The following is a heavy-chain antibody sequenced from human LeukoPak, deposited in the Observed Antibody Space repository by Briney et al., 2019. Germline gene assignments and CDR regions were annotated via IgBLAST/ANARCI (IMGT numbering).Heavy chain of an antibody. D-gene: IGHD3-3*01. J-gene: IGHJ4*02. CDR3: ARRVATSGNFFDY. CDR1: GGAINSRNQY. V-gene: IGHV4-39*01. Sequence: SETLSLTCTVVGGAINSRNQYWGWIRRSPGKGLEWIGSIYYSGSVNDNPSLQSRVTISVDTSRNQFSLKLTSMTVADTAVYFCARRVATSGNFFDYWGPGTLVTVSS. CDR2: IYYSGSV.